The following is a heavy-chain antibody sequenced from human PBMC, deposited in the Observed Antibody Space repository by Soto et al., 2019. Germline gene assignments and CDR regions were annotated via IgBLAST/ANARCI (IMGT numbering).Heavy chain of an antibody. CDR2: IKQDGSEK. Sequence: LRLSCAASGFTFSTYWTNWVRQAPGKGLEWVANIKQDGSEKYYVDSVKGRFAISRDNAKDSLFLQMNNLRAEDTAVYYCVRDWSTFWGMDVWGQGTTVTVSS. V-gene: IGHV3-7*01. CDR3: VRDWSTFWGMDV. CDR1: GFTFSTYW. J-gene: IGHJ6*02.